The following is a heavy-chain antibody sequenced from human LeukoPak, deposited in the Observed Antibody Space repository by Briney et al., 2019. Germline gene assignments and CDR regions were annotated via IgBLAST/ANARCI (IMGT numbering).Heavy chain of an antibody. Sequence: ASQTLSLTCTVSSDSISSGDYYWSWIRQPAGKGLEFIGYINKKGGTFYNPPLKSRVSISIDTSKNQFSLKLTSVTAADTAVYFCAREHKSYGHYPYYFDSWGQGTLVTVSS. CDR2: INKKGGT. CDR1: SDSISSGDYY. J-gene: IGHJ4*02. V-gene: IGHV4-30-4*01. CDR3: AREHKSYGHYPYYFDS. D-gene: IGHD4-17*01.